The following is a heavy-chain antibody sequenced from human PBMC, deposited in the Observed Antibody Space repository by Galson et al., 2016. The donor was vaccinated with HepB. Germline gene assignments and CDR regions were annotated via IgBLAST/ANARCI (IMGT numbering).Heavy chain of an antibody. D-gene: IGHD6-19*01. CDR3: VRDGSGGWHFDN. CDR1: GFSLSSYW. CDR2: VKYDGSEK. J-gene: IGHJ4*02. V-gene: IGHV3-7*01. Sequence: SLRLSCAASGFSLSSYWMSWVRQAPGKGLEWVANVKYDGSEKYYVDSVKGRFTISRDNAKNSMSLQMNSLSAEDTAVHYCVRDGSGGWHFDNWGQGTLITVSS.